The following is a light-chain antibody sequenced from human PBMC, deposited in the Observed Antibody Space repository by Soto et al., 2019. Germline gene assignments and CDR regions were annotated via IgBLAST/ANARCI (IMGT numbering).Light chain of an antibody. CDR1: QGIGDT. CDR3: QQFGGSPPRFT. J-gene: IGKJ3*01. CDR2: DTS. Sequence: EVVMTQSPATLSVSPGEGVTLSCRASQGIGDTLAWYQHKPGQTPRLLIYDTSTRATGIPDRFSGSGSGTDFTLTIRKLEPEDFAVYYCQQFGGSPPRFTFGPGTKVEVK. V-gene: IGKV3-20*01.